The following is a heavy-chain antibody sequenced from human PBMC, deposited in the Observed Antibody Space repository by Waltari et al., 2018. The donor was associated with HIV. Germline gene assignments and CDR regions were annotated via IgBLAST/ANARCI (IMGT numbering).Heavy chain of an antibody. CDR2: INSDGSST. D-gene: IGHD2-15*01. CDR1: GFTFGSYW. J-gene: IGHJ3*02. CDR3: ARGGGLLGAFDI. Sequence: EVQLVESGGGLVQPGGSLRLPCAASGFTFGSYWMHWVRQAPGKGLVWVSRINSDGSSTSYADSVKGRFTISRDNAKNTLYLQMNSLRAEDTAVYYCARGGGLLGAFDIWGQGTMVTVSS. V-gene: IGHV3-74*01.